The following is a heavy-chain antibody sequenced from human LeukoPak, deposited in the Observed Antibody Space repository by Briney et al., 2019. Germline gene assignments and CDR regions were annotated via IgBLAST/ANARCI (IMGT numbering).Heavy chain of an antibody. J-gene: IGHJ4*02. CDR1: GYTFTSYG. Sequence: GASVKVSCKASGYTFTSYGISWVRQAPGQGLEWMGWINPNSGVTNYAQKFQGRVTMTRDTSINTAYMEVRRLKSDDSALYYCARGDFSYSNSWPDFWGQGTLVPVSS. CDR3: ARGDFSYSNSWPDF. V-gene: IGHV1-2*02. D-gene: IGHD6-13*01. CDR2: INPNSGVT.